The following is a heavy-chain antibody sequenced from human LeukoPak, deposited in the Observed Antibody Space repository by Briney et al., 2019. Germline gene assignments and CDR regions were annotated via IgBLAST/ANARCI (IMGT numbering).Heavy chain of an antibody. V-gene: IGHV4-30-4*08. CDR2: IYYSGST. J-gene: IGHJ3*02. CDR3: ARDTLSLVGVDAFDI. D-gene: IGHD1-26*01. CDR1: GGSISRGDYY. Sequence: SETLSLTCTVSGGSISRGDYYWNWIRQPPGKGLEWIGYIYYSGSTYYNPSLKSRVTISVDTSKNQFSLKLSSVTAADTAVYYCARDTLSLVGVDAFDIWGQGTMVTVSS.